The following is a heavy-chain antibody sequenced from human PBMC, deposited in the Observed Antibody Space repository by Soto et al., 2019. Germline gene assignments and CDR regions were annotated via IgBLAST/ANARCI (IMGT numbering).Heavy chain of an antibody. J-gene: IGHJ6*02. CDR1: GFTVSSNY. CDR2: IYSGGST. Sequence: EVQLVETGGGLIQPGGSLRLSCAASGFTVSSNYMSWVRQAPGKGLEWVSVIYSGGSTYYADSVKGRFTISRDNSKNTRYLKMNSLRAEDAAVYYWARDLRQIQGGYAGGMDVWGQGTTVTVSS. V-gene: IGHV3-53*02. CDR3: ARDLRQIQGGYAGGMDV. D-gene: IGHD5-12*01.